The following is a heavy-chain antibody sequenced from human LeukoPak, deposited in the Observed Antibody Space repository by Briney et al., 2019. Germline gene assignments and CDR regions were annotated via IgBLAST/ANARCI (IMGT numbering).Heavy chain of an antibody. CDR3: GRGYGGNRLVDY. Sequence: GGSLRLSCAASGFTFSSYWMYWVRQAPGKGLVWVSRINSDGSTTTYADSVKGRFTISRDNAKNKLDLQMNGLRAEDTAVYYCGRGYGGNRLVDYWGQGTLVTVSS. V-gene: IGHV3-74*01. CDR1: GFTFSSYW. J-gene: IGHJ4*02. CDR2: INSDGSTT. D-gene: IGHD4-23*01.